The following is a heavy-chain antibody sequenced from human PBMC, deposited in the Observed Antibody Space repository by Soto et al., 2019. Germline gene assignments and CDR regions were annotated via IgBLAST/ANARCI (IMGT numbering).Heavy chain of an antibody. J-gene: IGHJ6*02. CDR3: ASGRQQLADDFVYSGNYGMDV. V-gene: IGHV1-18*01. D-gene: IGHD6-13*01. CDR2: INAHNANT. CDR1: GYTFPTYV. Sequence: QVQLVQSGGEVTKPGASVKVSCKASGYTFPTYVVTWVRQAPGQGLEWMGWINAHNANTNYAQKFQGRVIMTTDTTTSTAYMELGSLTADDTAVYYCASGRQQLADDFVYSGNYGMDVWGQGTTVTVSS.